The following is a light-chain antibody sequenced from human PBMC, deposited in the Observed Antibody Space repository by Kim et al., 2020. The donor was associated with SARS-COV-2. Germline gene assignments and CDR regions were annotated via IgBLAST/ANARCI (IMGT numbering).Light chain of an antibody. CDR1: QSVSSSY. CDR2: GAS. CDR3: QQYGSSPLT. J-gene: IGKJ4*01. V-gene: IGKV3-20*01. Sequence: EIVLTQSPGTLSLSPGERATLSCRASQSVSSSYLAWYQQKPGQAPRLLIYGASSRATGIPDRFSGSESGTDFTLTISRLEPEDFAVYYCQQYGSSPLTFGGGTKLEI.